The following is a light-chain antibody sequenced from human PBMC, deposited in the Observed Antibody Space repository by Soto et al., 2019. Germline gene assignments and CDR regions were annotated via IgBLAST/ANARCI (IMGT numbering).Light chain of an antibody. Sequence: DIQLTQSPSFLSASVGDRVTITCRASQGISRYLAWYQQKPGKAPKLLIYAASSLQSRLPSRFSGSGSGTEFTLTISSLQPEDFATYYCQQLNSYLPMYTFGQGTKLEIK. V-gene: IGKV1-9*01. CDR2: AAS. CDR1: QGISRY. J-gene: IGKJ2*01. CDR3: QQLNSYLPMYT.